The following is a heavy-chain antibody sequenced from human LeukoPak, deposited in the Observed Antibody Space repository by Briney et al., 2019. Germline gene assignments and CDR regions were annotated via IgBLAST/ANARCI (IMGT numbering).Heavy chain of an antibody. CDR1: GGXISTYY. CDR3: ARHGGQYDFDY. Sequence: SETLSLTCTVSGGXISTYYCSWIRQPPGKELEWIGYINNSGLANYNPSLKSRVTISVDASRNQFSLNLNSVTAADAAIYYCARHGGQYDFDYWGQGTLVTVSS. D-gene: IGHD3-16*01. V-gene: IGHV4-59*08. J-gene: IGHJ4*02. CDR2: INNSGLA.